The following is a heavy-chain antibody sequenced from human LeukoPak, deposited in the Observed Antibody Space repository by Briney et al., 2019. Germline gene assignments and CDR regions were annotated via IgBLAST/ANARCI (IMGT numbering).Heavy chain of an antibody. D-gene: IGHD5-12*01. CDR2: IYSGGST. Sequence: GGSLRLSCAASGFTVSTNYMSWVRQAPGKGLEWVSIIYSGGSTYYADPVKGGFTISRDFSQNTLYLQMNSLRAEDTAVYYCARDLGYSAYATVRGYAVDVWGQGTMVTVSS. J-gene: IGHJ3*01. CDR1: GFTVSTNY. V-gene: IGHV3-66*01. CDR3: ARDLGYSAYATVRGYAVDV.